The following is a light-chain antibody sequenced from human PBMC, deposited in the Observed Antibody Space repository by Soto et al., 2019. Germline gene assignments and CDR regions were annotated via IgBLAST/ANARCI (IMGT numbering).Light chain of an antibody. V-gene: IGKV3-15*01. CDR2: GAS. CDR1: QSVSSN. J-gene: IGKJ2*01. Sequence: EIVMTQSPATLSVSPGERATLSCRASQSVSSNLAWYQQKSGQAPRLLIYGASTRATGIPARFSGSGSGTEFTLTISSLQSEDFAVYYCQQYNNSPPYTFGQGTKLEIK. CDR3: QQYNNSPPYT.